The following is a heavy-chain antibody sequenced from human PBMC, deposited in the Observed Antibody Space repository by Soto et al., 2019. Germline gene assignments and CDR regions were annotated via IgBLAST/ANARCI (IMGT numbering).Heavy chain of an antibody. CDR2: ISSSGATI. CDR3: VRFGGAAAGPGDY. J-gene: IGHJ4*02. D-gene: IGHD6-13*01. V-gene: IGHV3-48*03. CDR1: ELTFSSYE. Sequence: LRLSCVASELTFSSYEMNWVRQAPGKGLEWVSYISSSGATIYYADSVKGRFTISRDNAKNSLYLQMNSLRAEDTAVYYCVRFGGAAAGPGDYWGQGTLVTVSS.